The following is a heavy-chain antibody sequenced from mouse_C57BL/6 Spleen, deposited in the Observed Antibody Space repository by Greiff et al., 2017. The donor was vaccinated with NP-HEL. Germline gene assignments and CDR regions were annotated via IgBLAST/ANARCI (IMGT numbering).Heavy chain of an antibody. D-gene: IGHD2-4*01. CDR3: AREGDYDYDWYFDV. J-gene: IGHJ1*03. CDR2: IYYSGTI. V-gene: IGHV3-5*01. CDR1: GISITTGNYR. Sequence: VQLKESGPGLVKPSQTVFLTCTVTGISITTGNYRWSWIRQFPGNKLEWIGYIYYSGTITYNPSLTSRTTITRDTPKNQFFLEMNSLTAEDTATYYCAREGDYDYDWYFDVWGTGTTVTVSS.